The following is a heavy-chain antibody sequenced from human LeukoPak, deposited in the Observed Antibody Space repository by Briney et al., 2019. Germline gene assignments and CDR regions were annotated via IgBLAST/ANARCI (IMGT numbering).Heavy chain of an antibody. D-gene: IGHD3-9*01. J-gene: IGHJ3*02. CDR3: ARSRVLRYFDWLLVVGGDNDAFDI. CDR1: GYTFTIYG. CDR2: ISAHNGNT. Sequence: ASVKVSCKASGYTFTIYGISWVRQAPGQGLEWMGWISAHNGNTNYAQKLQGRVTMTTDTSTSTAYMELRSLRSDDTAVYYCARSRVLRYFDWLLVVGGDNDAFDIWGQGTMVTVSS. V-gene: IGHV1-18*01.